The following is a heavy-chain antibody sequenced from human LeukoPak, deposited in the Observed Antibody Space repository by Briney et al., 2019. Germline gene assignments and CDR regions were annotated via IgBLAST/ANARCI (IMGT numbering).Heavy chain of an antibody. D-gene: IGHD5-12*01. J-gene: IGHJ6*02. CDR1: GFTFSSYA. CDR2: ISGSGGST. CDR3: AKETMATAPPYYYYGMDV. V-gene: IGHV3-23*01. Sequence: GGSLRLSCAASGFTFSSYAMSWVRQAPGKGLEWVSAISGSGGSTYYADSVKGRFTISRDNSKNTLYLQMNSLRAEDTAVYYCAKETMATAPPYYYYGMDVWGQGTTVTVSS.